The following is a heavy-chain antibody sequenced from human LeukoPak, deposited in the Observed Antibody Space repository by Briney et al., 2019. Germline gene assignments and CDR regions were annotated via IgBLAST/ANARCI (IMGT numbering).Heavy chain of an antibody. V-gene: IGHV1-69*05. D-gene: IGHD3-10*01. Sequence: SVKVSCKASGGTFSSYAISWVRQAPGQGLEWMGGIIPIFGTANYAQKFQGRVTITTDESTSTAYMELSSLRSEDTAVYYCARQITMVRGVSNYYYYYMDVWGKGTTVTVSS. CDR1: GGTFSSYA. CDR3: ARQITMVRGVSNYYYYYMDV. CDR2: IIPIFGTA. J-gene: IGHJ6*03.